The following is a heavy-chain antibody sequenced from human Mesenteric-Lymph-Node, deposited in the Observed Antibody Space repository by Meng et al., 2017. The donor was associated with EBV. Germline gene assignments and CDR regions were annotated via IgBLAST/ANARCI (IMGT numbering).Heavy chain of an antibody. CDR3: ARGGGVLTPLDY. J-gene: IGHJ4*02. D-gene: IGHD4-23*01. CDR2: INHSGGT. V-gene: IGHV4-34*02. Sequence: QVQFQQGGAGLLKPSEALSLTCAVYGDSFSGYFWSWIRQPLGKGLEWIGEINHSGGTNYNPSLESRVTISADASKNQFSLKLRSVTAADTAVYYCARGGGVLTPLDYWGQGGLVTVSS. CDR1: GDSFSGYF.